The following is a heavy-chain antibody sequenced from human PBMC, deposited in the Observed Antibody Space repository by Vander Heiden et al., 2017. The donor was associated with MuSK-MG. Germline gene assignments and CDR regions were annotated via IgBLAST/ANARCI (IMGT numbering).Heavy chain of an antibody. V-gene: IGHV3-30*04. CDR3: ASPPLPYGDYGHFDY. J-gene: IGHJ4*02. CDR2: ISYDGSNK. CDR1: GFTFGSYA. D-gene: IGHD4-17*01. Sequence: QVQLVESGGGVVQPGRSLRLSCAASGFTFGSYAMHWVRQAPGKGLEWVAVISYDGSNKYYADSVKGRFTISRDNSKNTLYLQMNSLRAEDTAVYYCASPPLPYGDYGHFDYWGQGTLVTVSS.